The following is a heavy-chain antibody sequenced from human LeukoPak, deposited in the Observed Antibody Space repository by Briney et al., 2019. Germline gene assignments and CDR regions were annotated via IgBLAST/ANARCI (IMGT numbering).Heavy chain of an antibody. Sequence: PGGSLRLSCAASGFTFSSYAMSWVRQAPGKGLEWVSAISGSGGSTYYADSVKGRFTISRDNSKNTLYLQMNSLRAEDTAVYYRAKDGGGLIVVTYWGQGTLVTVSS. V-gene: IGHV3-23*01. CDR3: AKDGGGLIVVTY. D-gene: IGHD3-22*01. J-gene: IGHJ4*02. CDR1: GFTFSSYA. CDR2: ISGSGGST.